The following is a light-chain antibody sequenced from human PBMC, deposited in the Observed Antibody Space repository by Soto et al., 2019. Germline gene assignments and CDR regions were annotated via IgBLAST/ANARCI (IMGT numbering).Light chain of an antibody. CDR2: LGS. V-gene: IGKV2-28*01. Sequence: DIVVTQSPLSLPVTPGEPASISCRSSQSLLHSNGYIYVDWYVQKPGQSPQLLIYLGSTRASGVPDRFSGSGSGTDFTLKISRVEAEDVGVYYCMQTLQTRSFGGGTKVEIK. CDR1: QSLLHSNGYIY. CDR3: MQTLQTRS. J-gene: IGKJ4*01.